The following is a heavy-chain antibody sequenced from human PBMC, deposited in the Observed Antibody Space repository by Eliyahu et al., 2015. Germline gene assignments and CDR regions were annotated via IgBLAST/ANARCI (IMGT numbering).Heavy chain of an antibody. CDR3: ARNPGIAVAAPIDY. J-gene: IGHJ4*02. Sequence: QVQVVESGGGVVQPGXSXXLXCAASGFSXGXXAVPWVRQAPGKGAEWVAFISYDGGNKYYADSVKGRFTISRDNSKNTLYLQMNSLRVEDTAVYYCARNPGIAVAAPIDYWGQGTLVTVSS. CDR1: GFSXGXXA. CDR2: ISYDGGNK. D-gene: IGHD6-19*01. V-gene: IGHV3-30*04.